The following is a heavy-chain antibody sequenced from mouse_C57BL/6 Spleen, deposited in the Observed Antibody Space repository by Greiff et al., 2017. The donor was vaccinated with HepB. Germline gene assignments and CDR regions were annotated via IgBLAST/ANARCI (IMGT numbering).Heavy chain of an antibody. D-gene: IGHD2-5*01. V-gene: IGHV3-6*01. Sequence: VQLQQSGPGLVKPSQSLSLTCSVTGYSITSGYYWNWIRQFPGNKLEWMGYISYDGSNNYNPSLKNRISITRDTSKNQFFLKLNSVTTEDTATYYCARDYSNSAWFAYWGQGTLVTVSA. CDR1: GYSITSGYY. J-gene: IGHJ3*01. CDR3: ARDYSNSAWFAY. CDR2: ISYDGSN.